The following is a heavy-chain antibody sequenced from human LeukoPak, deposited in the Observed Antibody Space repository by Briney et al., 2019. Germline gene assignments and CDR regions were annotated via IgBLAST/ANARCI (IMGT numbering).Heavy chain of an antibody. V-gene: IGHV3-7*03. CDR1: GFTFRNYW. CDR3: VRNLAVAGTCFDS. D-gene: IGHD6-19*01. CDR2: IKQDGSDR. J-gene: IGHJ4*02. Sequence: GGSLRLSCAASGFTFRNYWMSWVRQAPGTGLEWVANIKQDGSDRNYVTSVRGRFTISRDNAESSLYLQMNSLRVEDTAAYYCVRNLAVAGTCFDSWGQGTLVTVSS.